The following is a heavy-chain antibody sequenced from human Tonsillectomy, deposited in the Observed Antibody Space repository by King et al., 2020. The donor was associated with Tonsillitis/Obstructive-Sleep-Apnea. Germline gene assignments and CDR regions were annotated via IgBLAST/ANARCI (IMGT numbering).Heavy chain of an antibody. D-gene: IGHD2-21*02. CDR2: IKEDGSEK. CDR3: ARDLSVVVAAIWYDVHDI. V-gene: IGHV3-7*01. Sequence: VQLVESGGGLVQPGGSLRLSCVASGFTLNHYWMTWVRQAPGKGLEWVANIKEDGSEKNYVDSVKGRFTVSSDNARNSLYLQMNSLRAEDTAVYYCARDLSVVVAAIWYDVHDIWGQGTMVTVSP. CDR1: GFTLNHYW. J-gene: IGHJ3*02.